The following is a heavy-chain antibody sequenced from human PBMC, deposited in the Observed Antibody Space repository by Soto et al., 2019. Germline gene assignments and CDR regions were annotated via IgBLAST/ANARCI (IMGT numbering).Heavy chain of an antibody. V-gene: IGHV3-23*01. CDR1: GFPFSSYV. D-gene: IGHD4-4*01. Sequence: GSLRLSCAASGFPFSSYVMSWVRQAPGKGLEWVSGISGGGSNTFCADSVKGRFTISRDNSKNTLLLQMNSLGAEDTAVYYCAKDSNKYSSSLRGRYFDYWGQGIGVTVSS. J-gene: IGHJ4*02. CDR3: AKDSNKYSSSLRGRYFDY. CDR2: ISGGGSNT.